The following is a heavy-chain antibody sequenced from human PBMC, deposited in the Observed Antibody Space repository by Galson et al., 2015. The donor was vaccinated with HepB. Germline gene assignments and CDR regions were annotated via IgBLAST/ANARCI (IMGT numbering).Heavy chain of an antibody. Sequence: SFKFSCKASGYPFTSYGISWVRQAPRQSLEWMGWISAYTGNTNYAQKLQGRVTLTTEKSTSTAYMSLLLLRSDDTAVYDCARDHNGIKPGPPGDYWGQGTLVPDSS. CDR3: ARDHNGIKPGPPGDY. D-gene: IGHD1-26*01. CDR2: ISAYTGNT. J-gene: IGHJ4*02. V-gene: IGHV1-18*01. CDR1: GYPFTSYG.